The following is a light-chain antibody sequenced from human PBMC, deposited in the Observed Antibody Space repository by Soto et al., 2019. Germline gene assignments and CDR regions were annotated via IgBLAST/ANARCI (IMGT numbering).Light chain of an antibody. CDR2: DAA. Sequence: DIQVTQSPSTRSTSLVDRVTITCRATQSVSRWLAGYQQKPGRAPKLVVYDAATLESGVPSMFSGCVSGAQFNLTLSSLQTEDFATYSCQHYKMYYPWTFGQGTNVDIK. CDR1: QSVSRW. J-gene: IGKJ1*01. V-gene: IGKV1-5*01. CDR3: QHYKMYYPWT.